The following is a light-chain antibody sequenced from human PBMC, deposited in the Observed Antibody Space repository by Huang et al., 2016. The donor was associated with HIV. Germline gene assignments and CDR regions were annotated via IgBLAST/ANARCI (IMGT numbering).Light chain of an antibody. CDR1: QSVSSK. CDR3: QQYSNWPYT. V-gene: IGKV3-15*01. CDR2: VAS. Sequence: IVMTQSPATLSVSPGEGVTLSCRASQSVSSKLAWYQQKPGQAPRLLIHVASNRAAGIPARFSGSGSGAEFTLTISSLQSEDFALYYCQQYSNWPYTFGQGTKLEIK. J-gene: IGKJ2*01.